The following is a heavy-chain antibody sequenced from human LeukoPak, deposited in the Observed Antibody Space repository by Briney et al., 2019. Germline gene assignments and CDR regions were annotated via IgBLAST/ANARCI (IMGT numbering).Heavy chain of an antibody. V-gene: IGHV4-59*12. Sequence: SETLSLTCTVSGGSISSYYWSWIRQPPGKGLEWIGYIYYSGSTNYNPSLKSRVTISVDTSKNQFSLKLSSVTAADTAVYYCAREASVGASFNYWGQGTLVTVSS. CDR2: IYYSGST. D-gene: IGHD1-26*01. CDR3: AREASVGASFNY. J-gene: IGHJ4*02. CDR1: GGSISSYY.